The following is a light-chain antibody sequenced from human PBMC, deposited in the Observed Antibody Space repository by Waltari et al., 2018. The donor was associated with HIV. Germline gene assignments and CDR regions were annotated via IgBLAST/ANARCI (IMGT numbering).Light chain of an antibody. CDR1: RSDVGGYNY. CDR3: TAWDDGLSDPV. V-gene: IGLV2-14*01. Sequence: QSALTQPASVSGSPGQSITISCTGTRSDVGGYNYVSWYQQHPVKAPKLMIYEVSNRPSGISNRFSGSKSGTSASLAISGLQSEDEADYYCTAWDDGLSDPVFGGGTKLTVL. CDR2: EVS. J-gene: IGLJ3*02.